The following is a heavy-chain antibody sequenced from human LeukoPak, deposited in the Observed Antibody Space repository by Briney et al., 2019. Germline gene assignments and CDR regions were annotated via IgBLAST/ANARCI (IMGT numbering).Heavy chain of an antibody. J-gene: IGHJ4*02. Sequence: PGRSLRLSCAASGFTFSTYGVHWVRQAPGKGLEWVAVMWYDGSNKFYAESVKGRFTISRDNSKNTLFLHMNSLRAEDMAVYYCARDLGSSWSAIDYWGQGTLVTVSS. D-gene: IGHD6-13*01. CDR3: ARDLGSSWSAIDY. CDR2: MWYDGSNK. CDR1: GFTFSTYG. V-gene: IGHV3-33*01.